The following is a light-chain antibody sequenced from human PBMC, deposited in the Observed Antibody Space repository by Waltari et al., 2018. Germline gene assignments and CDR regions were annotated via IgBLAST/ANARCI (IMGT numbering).Light chain of an antibody. CDR3: QQSYSTLTWT. CDR2: AAS. Sequence: DSQMTQSPSSLSASVGNRVTTTCRASQTISSYLNWYQQKPGKAPKLLIYAASSLQSGVPSRFSGSGSGTDFTLTISSLQPEDFATYYCQQSYSTLTWTFGQGTKVEIK. J-gene: IGKJ1*01. V-gene: IGKV1-39*01. CDR1: QTISSY.